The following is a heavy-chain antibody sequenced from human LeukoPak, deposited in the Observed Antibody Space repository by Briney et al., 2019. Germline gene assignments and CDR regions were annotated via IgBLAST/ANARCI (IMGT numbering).Heavy chain of an antibody. J-gene: IGHJ4*02. V-gene: IGHV3-64D*09. Sequence: GGSLRLSCSASGFTFSSYAMHWVRQAPGKGLEYVSAISSNGGSTYYADSVKGRFAISRDNSKNTLYLQMSSLRAEDTAVYYCVKDLNWNDVGYWGQGTLVTVSS. CDR3: VKDLNWNDVGY. CDR1: GFTFSSYA. CDR2: ISSNGGST. D-gene: IGHD1-1*01.